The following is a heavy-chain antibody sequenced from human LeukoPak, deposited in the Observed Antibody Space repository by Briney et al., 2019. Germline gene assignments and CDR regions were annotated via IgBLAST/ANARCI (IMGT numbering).Heavy chain of an antibody. CDR2: ISWNSGSI. CDR3: ARRNPSCYGRQCYYYMDV. J-gene: IGHJ6*03. Sequence: PGGSLRLSCAASGFTFDDYAMHWVRQAPGKGLEWVSGISWNSGSIGYADSVKGRFTISRDNAKNSLYLQMNSLRAEDTAVYYCARRNPSCYGRQCYYYMDVWGRGTPVTVSS. D-gene: IGHD2-2*01. CDR1: GFTFDDYA. V-gene: IGHV3-9*01.